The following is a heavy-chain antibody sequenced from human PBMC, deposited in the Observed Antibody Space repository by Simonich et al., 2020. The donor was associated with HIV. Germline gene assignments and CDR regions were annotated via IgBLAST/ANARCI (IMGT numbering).Heavy chain of an antibody. J-gene: IGHJ3*02. CDR3: AREGTQLEDAFDI. CDR1: GYTFTDYY. Sequence: QVQLVQSGAEVKKPGASVKVSCKASGYTFTDYYIHWVRQAPGQGLEWMGWINPNSGATEYGQKFQGRVTMTRDTSISTAYMEQSRARSEDTAVYYCAREGTQLEDAFDIWGQGTQVTVSS. D-gene: IGHD1-1*01. CDR2: INPNSGAT. V-gene: IGHV1-2*02.